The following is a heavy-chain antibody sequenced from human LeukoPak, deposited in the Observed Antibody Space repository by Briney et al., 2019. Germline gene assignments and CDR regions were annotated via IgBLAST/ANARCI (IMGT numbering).Heavy chain of an antibody. CDR2: TNSGGTST. CDR1: GFPFSDFS. J-gene: IGHJ4*02. Sequence: GGSLRLSCATSGFPFSDFSMSWVRQAPGKGLEWISTTNSGGTSTYYAESVKGRFTISRDNSKNILYLQLSSLRVEDTAVYYCAKQSYARSLGEGGPGTLVSVSS. D-gene: IGHD2-8*01. V-gene: IGHV3-23*01. CDR3: AKQSYARSLGE.